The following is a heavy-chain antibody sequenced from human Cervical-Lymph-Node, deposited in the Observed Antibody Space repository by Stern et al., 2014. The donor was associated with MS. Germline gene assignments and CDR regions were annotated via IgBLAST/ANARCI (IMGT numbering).Heavy chain of an antibody. Sequence: QLEESGGGSVQPGRSLRISCAASGFTFDDCAMHWVRQAPGQGLEWVSGISWNSNNIGYADSVRGRFTISRDNAKNSLYLQMNGLRPEDTALYYCAKDISERHYYFDSWGEGTLVTVSS. CDR3: AKDISERHYYFDS. V-gene: IGHV3-9*01. D-gene: IGHD3-16*02. J-gene: IGHJ4*02. CDR1: GFTFDDCA. CDR2: ISWNSNNI.